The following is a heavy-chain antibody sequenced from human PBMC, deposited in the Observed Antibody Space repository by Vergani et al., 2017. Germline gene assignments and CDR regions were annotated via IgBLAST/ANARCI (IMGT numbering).Heavy chain of an antibody. CDR2: ISAYNGNT. Sequence: QVQLVQSGAEVKKPGASVKVSCKASGYTFTSYGISWVRQAPGQGLEWMGWISAYNGNTNYAQKLQGRVTMTTDTSTSTAYMELRSLRSDDTAVYYCARELGQAGYYYDSSGYRRFDYWGQGTLVTVSS. J-gene: IGHJ4*02. CDR3: ARELGQAGYYYDSSGYRRFDY. V-gene: IGHV1-18*01. D-gene: IGHD3-22*01. CDR1: GYTFTSYG.